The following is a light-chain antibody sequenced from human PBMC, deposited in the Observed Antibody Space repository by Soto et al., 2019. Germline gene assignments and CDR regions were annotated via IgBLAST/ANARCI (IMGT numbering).Light chain of an antibody. J-gene: IGKJ4*01. CDR2: DVS. V-gene: IGKV3-11*01. CDR3: QQRSNWPRTT. Sequence: EIVLTQSPATLSLSPGERATLSCRASQGVSNYFAWFQQRPGQTPRLLIYDVSNRATGTPARFSGSGSGTEFTLTISSLEPEDSSVYYCQQRSNWPRTTFGGGTKVEIK. CDR1: QGVSNY.